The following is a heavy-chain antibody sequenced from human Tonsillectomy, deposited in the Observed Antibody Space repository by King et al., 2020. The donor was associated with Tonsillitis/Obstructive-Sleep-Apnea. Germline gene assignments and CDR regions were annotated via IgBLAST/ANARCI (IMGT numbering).Heavy chain of an antibody. D-gene: IGHD2-21*01. V-gene: IGHV3-33*01. Sequence: VQLVESGGGVVQPGRSLRLSCAASGFTFSSFGMHWVRQAPGKGLEWVAVIWYDGSNKYYADSVKGRFTISRDNSKNTLYLQMNSLRAEDTALYYCARGLGLYCGGDCYSGAFDIWGQGTMVTVSS. CDR3: ARGLGLYCGGDCYSGAFDI. CDR1: GFTFSSFG. CDR2: IWYDGSNK. J-gene: IGHJ3*02.